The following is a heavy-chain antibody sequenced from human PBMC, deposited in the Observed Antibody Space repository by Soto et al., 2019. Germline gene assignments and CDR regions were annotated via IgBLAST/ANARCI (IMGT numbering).Heavy chain of an antibody. J-gene: IGHJ4*02. V-gene: IGHV2-26*01. CDR2: IFSGDDE. Sequence: ETLSLSCTVSGYSISSGHQRACSRQPPGKSLEWPPHIFSGDDESYSKSLRTRLTISKDTSKSPVVLTMTNMDPGVTATYYCARRGDCSSTSCYHYDYWGQGTLVTVSS. D-gene: IGHD2-2*01. CDR1: GYSISSGHQR. CDR3: ARRGDCSSTSCYHYDY.